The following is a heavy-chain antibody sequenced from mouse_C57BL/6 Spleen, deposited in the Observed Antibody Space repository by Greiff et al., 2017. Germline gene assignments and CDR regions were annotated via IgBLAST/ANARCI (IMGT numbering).Heavy chain of an antibody. CDR1: GFTFSSYT. CDR3: ARHETAQAYYFDY. Sequence: EVKVVESGGGLVKPGGSLKLSCAASGFTFSSYTMSWVRQTPEKRLEWVATISGGGGNTYYPDSVKGRFTISRDNAKNTLYLQMSSLRSEDTALYYCARHETAQAYYFDYWGQGTTLTVSS. J-gene: IGHJ2*01. CDR2: ISGGGGNT. V-gene: IGHV5-9*01. D-gene: IGHD3-2*02.